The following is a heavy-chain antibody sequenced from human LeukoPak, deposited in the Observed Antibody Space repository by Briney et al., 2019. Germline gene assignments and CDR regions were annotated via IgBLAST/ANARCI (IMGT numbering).Heavy chain of an antibody. CDR2: INHSGTT. CDR1: GGSFRGYY. D-gene: IGHD5-24*01. CDR3: ARAEDGNNLGLLGY. J-gene: IGHJ4*02. V-gene: IGHV4-34*01. Sequence: SETLSLTCAVYGGSFRGYYWSWIRQPPGKGLEWIGEINHSGTTNYNPSVKSRVTISVDMSKSQFSLKVNSVTAADTATYYCARAEDGNNLGLLGYWGQGTLVTVSS.